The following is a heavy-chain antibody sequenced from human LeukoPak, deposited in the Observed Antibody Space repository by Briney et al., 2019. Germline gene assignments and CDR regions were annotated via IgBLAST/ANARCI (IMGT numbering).Heavy chain of an antibody. CDR1: GGSISSYY. D-gene: IGHD3-9*01. Sequence: PSETLSLTCTVSGGSISSYYWSWIRQPAGKGLEWIGRIYTSGSTNYNPSLKSRVTMSVDTSKNRFSLKLSSVTAADTAVYYCAREAADYDILTGYYMLSHWFDPWGQGTLVTVSS. J-gene: IGHJ5*02. V-gene: IGHV4-4*07. CDR3: AREAADYDILTGYYMLSHWFDP. CDR2: IYTSGST.